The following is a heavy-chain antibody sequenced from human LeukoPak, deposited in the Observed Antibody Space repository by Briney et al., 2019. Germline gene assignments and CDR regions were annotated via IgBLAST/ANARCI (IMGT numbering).Heavy chain of an antibody. J-gene: IGHJ4*02. CDR1: GFTFSSYS. V-gene: IGHV3-21*01. CDR2: ISSSSSYI. D-gene: IGHD2-2*01. Sequence: GGSLRLSCAASGFTFSSYSMNWVRQAPGKGLEWVSSISSSSSYIYYADSVKGRFTISRDNAKNSLYLQMNSLRAEDTAVYYCATYCSSTSCQQPFGYWGQGTLVTVSS. CDR3: ATYCSSTSCQQPFGY.